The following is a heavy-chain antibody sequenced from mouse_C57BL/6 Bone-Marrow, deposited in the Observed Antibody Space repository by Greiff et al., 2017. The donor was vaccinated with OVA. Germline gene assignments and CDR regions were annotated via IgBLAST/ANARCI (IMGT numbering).Heavy chain of an antibody. V-gene: IGHV1-55*01. CDR1: GYTFTSYW. J-gene: IGHJ2*01. D-gene: IGHD2-4*01. CDR2: IYPGSGST. Sequence: QVQLQQPGAELVKPGASVKMSCKASGYTFTSYWITWVKQRPGQGLEWIGDIYPGSGSTNYNEKLKSKATLTVDTSSSTAYMQLSSLTSEDSAVYYCAREEITTSYFDDWCQGTTLTVSS. CDR3: AREEITTSYFDD.